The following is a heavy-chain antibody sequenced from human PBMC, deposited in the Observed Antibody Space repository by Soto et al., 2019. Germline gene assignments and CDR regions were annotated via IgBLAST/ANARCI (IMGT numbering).Heavy chain of an antibody. Sequence: PGGSLSLSCAASGFTFSSYGMHWVRQAPGKGLEWVAVISYDGSNKYYADSVKGRFTISRDNSKNTLYLQMNSLRAEDTAVYYCAKDPWASSGWYSYYYMDAWGKGTTVTVSS. CDR3: AKDPWASSGWYSYYYMDA. V-gene: IGHV3-30*18. CDR2: ISYDGSNK. J-gene: IGHJ6*03. D-gene: IGHD6-19*01. CDR1: GFTFSSYG.